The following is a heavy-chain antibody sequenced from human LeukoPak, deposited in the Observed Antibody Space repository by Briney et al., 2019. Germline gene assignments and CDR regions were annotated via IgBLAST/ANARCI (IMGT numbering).Heavy chain of an antibody. D-gene: IGHD6-19*01. J-gene: IGHJ4*02. Sequence: GSLRLSCVASGFTFSSRDWMTWVRQAPGKGLEWVANIKQDGSEKNYVDSVKGRFTISRDNAKNSVDLQMNSLRAEDTAVYYCARGEQIAVAGKNDYWGQGTLVTVSS. CDR3: ARGEQIAVAGKNDY. CDR2: IKQDGSEK. CDR1: GFTFSSRDW. V-gene: IGHV3-7*03.